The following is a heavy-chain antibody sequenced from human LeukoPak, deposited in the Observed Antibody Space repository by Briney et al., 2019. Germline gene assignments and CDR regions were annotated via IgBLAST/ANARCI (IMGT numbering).Heavy chain of an antibody. CDR3: AGGDSGRYWAFDI. V-gene: IGHV3-66*01. D-gene: IGHD1-26*01. Sequence: PGGSLRLSCAASGFXVTTTYITWVRQAPGKGLEWVSITYASGRTNSADSVKGRFTITRDDSKNTLYLQMNSLRPEDTAIYYCAGGDSGRYWAFDIWGQGTMVTVFS. CDR1: GFXVTTTY. J-gene: IGHJ3*02. CDR2: TYASGRT.